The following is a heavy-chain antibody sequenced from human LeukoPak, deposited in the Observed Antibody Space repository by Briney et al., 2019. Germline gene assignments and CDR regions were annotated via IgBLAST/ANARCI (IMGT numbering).Heavy chain of an antibody. CDR2: ISAYNGNT. J-gene: IGHJ1*01. CDR1: GYTFTSYG. D-gene: IGHD6-13*01. V-gene: IGHV1-18*01. Sequence: ASVKVSCKASGYTFTSYGISWVRQAPGQGLEWMGWISAYNGNTNYAQKLQGRVTMTTDTSTSTAYMELRSLRSDDTAVYYCARDVPDSSSWFEYFQHWGQGTLVTVSS. CDR3: ARDVPDSSSWFEYFQH.